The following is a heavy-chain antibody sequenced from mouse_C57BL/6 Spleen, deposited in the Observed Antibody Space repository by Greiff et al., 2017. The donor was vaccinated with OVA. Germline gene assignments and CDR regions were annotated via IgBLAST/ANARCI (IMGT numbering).Heavy chain of an antibody. CDR2: ISYDGSN. V-gene: IGHV3-6*01. D-gene: IGHD4-1*01. Sequence: EVQLQESGPGLVKPSQSLSLTCSVTGYSITSGYYWNWIRQFPGNKLEWMGYISYDGSNNYNPSLKNRISITRDTSKNQFFLKLNSVTTEDTATYYGARRTGTGAGFADWGQGTLVTVSA. CDR3: ARRTGTGAGFAD. CDR1: GYSITSGYY. J-gene: IGHJ3*01.